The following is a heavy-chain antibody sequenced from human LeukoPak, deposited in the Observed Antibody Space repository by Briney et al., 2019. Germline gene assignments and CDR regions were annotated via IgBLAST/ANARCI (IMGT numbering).Heavy chain of an antibody. CDR2: TYYRSKWNN. CDR3: ARGGYYESWV. D-gene: IGHD3-22*01. V-gene: IGHV6-1*01. Sequence: SQTLSLTCAISGDSFSSNSAAWNWLTQSPSIGLEWLDRTYYRSKWNNDYAVSVKSRITINPATSKNQFSLQLSSVTPEDTAMYYCARGGYYESWVWGPGTMVSVSS. J-gene: IGHJ3*01. CDR1: GDSFSSNSAA.